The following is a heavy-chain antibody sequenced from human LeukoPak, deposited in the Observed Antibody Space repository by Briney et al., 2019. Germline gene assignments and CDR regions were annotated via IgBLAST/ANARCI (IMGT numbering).Heavy chain of an antibody. CDR3: AHSAADSSGYYDWFDP. D-gene: IGHD3-22*01. Sequence: GASVKVSCKASGGTFSSYAISWVRQAPGQGLEWMGGIIPIFGTANYAQKFQGRVTITADESTSTAYMELSSLRSEDTAVYYCAHSAADSSGYYDWFDPWGQGTLVTVSS. V-gene: IGHV1-69*01. J-gene: IGHJ5*02. CDR1: GGTFSSYA. CDR2: IIPIFGTA.